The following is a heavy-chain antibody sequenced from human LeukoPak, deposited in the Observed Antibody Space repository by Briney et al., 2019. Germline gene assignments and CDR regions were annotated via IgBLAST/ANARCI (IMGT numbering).Heavy chain of an antibody. Sequence: PGGSLRLSCAASGFTFSSYAMSWVRQAPGMGLDWVAGIGASGSGTYYADSVKGRFTISRDNSKNTLYLQMNSLRSEDTAVYYCAKRSGSGSFFPFYYFDFWGQGTLVTVSS. CDR1: GFTFSSYA. J-gene: IGHJ4*02. CDR3: AKRSGSGSFFPFYYFDF. CDR2: IGASGSGT. V-gene: IGHV3-23*01. D-gene: IGHD3-10*01.